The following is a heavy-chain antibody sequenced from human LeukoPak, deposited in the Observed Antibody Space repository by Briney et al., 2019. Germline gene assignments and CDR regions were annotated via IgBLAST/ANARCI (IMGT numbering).Heavy chain of an antibody. Sequence: GGSLRLSCAASGFTFSSYSMNWVRQAPGKGLEWVSYISSLSGTIDYADSVKGRFIISRDNAKNSLFLQMNSLRAEDTAVYYCARPSLNSGSYFDYWGQGTLVTVSS. CDR1: GFTFSSYS. J-gene: IGHJ4*02. V-gene: IGHV3-48*01. D-gene: IGHD1-26*01. CDR3: ARPSLNSGSYFDY. CDR2: ISSLSGTI.